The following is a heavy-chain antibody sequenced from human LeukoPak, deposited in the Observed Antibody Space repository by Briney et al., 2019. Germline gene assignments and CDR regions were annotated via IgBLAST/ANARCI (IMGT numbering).Heavy chain of an antibody. CDR3: ARPREFYYFDC. Sequence: SETLSLTCAVYGGSFSGYYWSWIRQPPGKGLEWIGEINHSGSTNYNPSLKSRVTISVDTSKNQFSLKLSSVTAADTAVYYCARPREFYYFDCWGQGTLVTVSS. J-gene: IGHJ4*02. CDR2: INHSGST. CDR1: GGSFSGYY. D-gene: IGHD3-10*01. V-gene: IGHV4-34*01.